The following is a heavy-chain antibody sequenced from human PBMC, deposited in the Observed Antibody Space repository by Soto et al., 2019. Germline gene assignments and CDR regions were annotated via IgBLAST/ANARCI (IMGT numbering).Heavy chain of an antibody. J-gene: IGHJ4*02. D-gene: IGHD5-12*01. V-gene: IGHV1-69*04. CDR1: GGTFSTST. CDR3: ARDSPIGSTYSGYDAIDS. Sequence: SVKVSCTASGGTFSTSTFTWVRQAPGQGLEWMGRTIPILDVADYAQDFQGRVTITADKSTSTAYMELTSLTSKDTAVYYCARDSPIGSTYSGYDAIDSWGQGTLVTVSS. CDR2: TIPILDVA.